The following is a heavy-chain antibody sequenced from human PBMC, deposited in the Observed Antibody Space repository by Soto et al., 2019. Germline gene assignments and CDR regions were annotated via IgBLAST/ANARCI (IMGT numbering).Heavy chain of an antibody. J-gene: IGHJ5*02. D-gene: IGHD2-21*01. Sequence: QVHLVESGGGVVQPGRSLRLSCVGSGFAFSTYGMHWVRQAPAKGLEWVALISYDGTDMYYADSVKGRFSISRDNSKQTLSMQMDTLRPDDTAVYYCAKAFGALSDSWGQGTLVNVSS. CDR1: GFAFSTYG. V-gene: IGHV3-30*18. CDR2: ISYDGTDM. CDR3: AKAFGALSDS.